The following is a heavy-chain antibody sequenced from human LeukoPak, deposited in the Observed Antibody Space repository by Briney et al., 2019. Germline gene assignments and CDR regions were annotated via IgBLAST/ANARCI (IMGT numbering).Heavy chain of an antibody. D-gene: IGHD3-10*01. V-gene: IGHV3-23*01. J-gene: IGHJ5*02. CDR3: AKDPRLWFEYIFDP. CDR1: GFTFSNAW. Sequence: GGSLRLSCAASGFTFSNAWMSWVRQAPGKGLEWVSAISGSGGSTYYADSVKGRFTISRDNSKNTLYLQMNSLRAEDTAVYYCAKDPRLWFEYIFDPWGQGTLVTVSS. CDR2: ISGSGGST.